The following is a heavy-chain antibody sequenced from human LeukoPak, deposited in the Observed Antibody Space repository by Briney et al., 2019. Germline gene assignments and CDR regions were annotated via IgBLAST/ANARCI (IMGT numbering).Heavy chain of an antibody. J-gene: IGHJ3*01. CDR2: LGWDGGSI. D-gene: IGHD3-22*01. CDR3: AKDISPHYDTSCHLGHDAFDL. CDR1: GVAFGHFA. V-gene: IGHV3-9*01. Sequence: GGSLRLSCAASGVAFGHFAMHWVRQVPGSGLGWVAGLGWDGGSIGYADSVRGRFTISRDNVRNSLYLQMNGLRAEDTALYYCAKDISPHYDTSCHLGHDAFDLWGEGTMVTVS.